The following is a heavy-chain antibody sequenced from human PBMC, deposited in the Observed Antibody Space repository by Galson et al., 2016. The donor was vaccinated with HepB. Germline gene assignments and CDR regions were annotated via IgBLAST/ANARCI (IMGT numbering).Heavy chain of an antibody. D-gene: IGHD1-26*01. V-gene: IGHV3-7*03. CDR1: GFTFSSYW. CDR3: ARGRGSDQPLRY. CDR2: IKQDGSEK. Sequence: SLRLSCAASGFTFSSYWMSWVRQAPGKGLEWVANIKQDGSEKYYVDSMKGRFTISRDNAKNSLYLQMNSLRAEDTAVFYCARGRGSDQPLRYWGQGTLVTVSS. J-gene: IGHJ4*02.